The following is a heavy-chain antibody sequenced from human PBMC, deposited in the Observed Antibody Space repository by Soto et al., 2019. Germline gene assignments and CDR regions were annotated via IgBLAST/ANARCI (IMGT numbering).Heavy chain of an antibody. CDR3: ARAQSGVTTQFDY. J-gene: IGHJ4*02. D-gene: IGHD4-17*01. CDR2: INHSGST. V-gene: IGHV4-34*01. Sequence: PSETLSLTCAVYGGSFSGYYWSWIRQPPGKGLEWIGEINHSGSTNYNPSLKSRVTISVDTSKNQFSLKLSSVTAADTAVYYCARAQSGVTTQFDYWGQGTRVTVSS. CDR1: GGSFSGYY.